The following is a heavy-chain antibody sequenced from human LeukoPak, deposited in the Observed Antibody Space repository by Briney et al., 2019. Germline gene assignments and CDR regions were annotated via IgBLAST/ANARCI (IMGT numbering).Heavy chain of an antibody. Sequence: SETLSLTCTVSGYSISSGYYWGWIRQPPGKGLEWIGSIYHSGSTYYNPSLKSRVTISVDTSKNQFSLKLSSVTAADTAVYYCARESLFYDSAFDPWGQGTLVTVSS. J-gene: IGHJ5*02. CDR3: ARESLFYDSAFDP. CDR1: GYSISSGYY. CDR2: IYHSGST. D-gene: IGHD3-22*01. V-gene: IGHV4-38-2*02.